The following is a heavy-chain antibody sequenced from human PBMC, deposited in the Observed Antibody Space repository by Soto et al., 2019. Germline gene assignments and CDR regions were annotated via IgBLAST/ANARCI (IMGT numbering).Heavy chain of an antibody. CDR3: ARSFCVAAAGPFDY. J-gene: IGHJ4*02. V-gene: IGHV4-34*01. D-gene: IGHD6-13*01. Sequence: PSETLSLTCAVYGGSFSGYYWSWIRQPPGKGLEWIWEINHSGSTNHNPSLKSRVTISVDTSKNQFSLKLSSVTAADTAVFFCARSFCVAAAGPFDYWGQGTLVTVSS. CDR2: INHSGST. CDR1: GGSFSGYY.